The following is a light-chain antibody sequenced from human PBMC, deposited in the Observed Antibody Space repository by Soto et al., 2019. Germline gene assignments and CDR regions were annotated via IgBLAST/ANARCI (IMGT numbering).Light chain of an antibody. CDR3: QQYNSYSPLT. V-gene: IGKV1-39*01. J-gene: IGKJ4*01. Sequence: DIQMTQSPSSLSASVGDRVTITCRASQSISSYLNWYQQKPGKAPKLLIYAASSLQSGVPSRFSGSGSGTDFTLTISSLQPEDFATYSCQQYNSYSPLTFGGGTKVDIK. CDR1: QSISSY. CDR2: AAS.